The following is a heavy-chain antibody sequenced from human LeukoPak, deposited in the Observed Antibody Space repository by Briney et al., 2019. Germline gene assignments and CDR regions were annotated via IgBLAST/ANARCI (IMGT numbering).Heavy chain of an antibody. CDR2: INPNSGGT. V-gene: IGHV1-2*02. J-gene: IGHJ5*02. D-gene: IGHD3-9*01. Sequence: ASVKVSCKASGYTFTGYYMHWVRQAPGQGLDWMGWINPNSGGTNCAQKFQGRVTMTRDTSISTAYMELSRLISDDTAVYYCARGRENTFLTGYYDWFGPWGQGTLVTVSS. CDR3: ARGRENTFLTGYYDWFGP. CDR1: GYTFTGYY.